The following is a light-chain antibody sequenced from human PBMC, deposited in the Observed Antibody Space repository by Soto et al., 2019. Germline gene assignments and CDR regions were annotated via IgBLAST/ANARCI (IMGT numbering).Light chain of an antibody. CDR2: DGS. CDR3: SSDTSSSTLVV. Sequence: QSALTQPASVTGSPGQTITISCTGTSSDVGGYNYVSWYQQHPGKAPKLMIYDGSNRPSGVSNRFSGSKSGNTASLTISGVQAEDEADYYCSSDTSSSTLVVFGGGTKLIVL. CDR1: SSDVGGYNY. V-gene: IGLV2-14*01. J-gene: IGLJ3*02.